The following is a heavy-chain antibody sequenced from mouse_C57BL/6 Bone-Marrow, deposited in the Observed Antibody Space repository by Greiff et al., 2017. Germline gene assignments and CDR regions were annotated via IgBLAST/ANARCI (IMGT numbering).Heavy chain of an antibody. J-gene: IGHJ3*01. CDR2: IDPENGDT. V-gene: IGHV14-4*01. CDR1: GFNIKDDY. CDR3: TTARGEGD. Sequence: VQLQQSGAELVRPGASVKLSCTASGFNIKDDYMHWVKQRPEQGLEWIGWIDPENGDTEYASKFQGKATITADTSSNTAYLQLSSLTSEDTAVYYCTTARGEGDRGQGSLGTVSA. D-gene: IGHD3-3*01.